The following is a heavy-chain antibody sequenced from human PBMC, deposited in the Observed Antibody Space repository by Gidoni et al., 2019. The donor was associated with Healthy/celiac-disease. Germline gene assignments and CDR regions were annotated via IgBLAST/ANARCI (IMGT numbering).Heavy chain of an antibody. CDR2: IIPICGTA. CDR3: ARDTVDWNDAGWGYAFDI. V-gene: IGHV1-69*01. CDR1: GGTFSSYA. J-gene: IGHJ3*02. Sequence: QVQLVQSGAEVKKPGSSVKVSCKASGGTFSSYAISWVRQAPGQGLEWMGGIIPICGTANYAQKFQGRVTITADESTSTAYMELSSLRSEDTAVYYCARDTVDWNDAGWGYAFDIWGQGTMVTVSS. D-gene: IGHD1-1*01.